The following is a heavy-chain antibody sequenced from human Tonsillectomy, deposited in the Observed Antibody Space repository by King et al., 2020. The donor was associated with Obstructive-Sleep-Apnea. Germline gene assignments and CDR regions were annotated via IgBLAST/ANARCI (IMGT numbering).Heavy chain of an antibody. V-gene: IGHV1-58*02. Sequence: QLVESGPEVKKPGTSVKVSCKASEFSLTTFPMQWVRQARGQRPEWIGWIVVGSGETNYAQKFQERVTFTRDMSTSTVYMELSSLRSEDTAVYYCAGKSDYYYGMDVWGQGTTVIVS. J-gene: IGHJ6*02. CDR2: IVVGSGET. CDR3: AGKSDYYYGMDV. CDR1: EFSLTTFP.